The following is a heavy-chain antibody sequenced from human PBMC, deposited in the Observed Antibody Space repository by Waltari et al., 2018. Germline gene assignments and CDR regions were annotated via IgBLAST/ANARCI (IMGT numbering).Heavy chain of an antibody. D-gene: IGHD1-26*01. CDR2: IYNRGTT. V-gene: IGHV4-59*02. CDR3: ARVRSSGSYYYFDY. CDR1: GDSVDSYW. Sequence: QVQLQESGPGLVKPSETLSLTCAVSGDSVDSYWRSWIRHPPGKGLEWIGYIYNRGTTNYNPPLLSRATISVDTSKNYFSLDVTSVTAADTAVYYCARVRSSGSYYYFDYWGQGTLVAVSS. J-gene: IGHJ4*02.